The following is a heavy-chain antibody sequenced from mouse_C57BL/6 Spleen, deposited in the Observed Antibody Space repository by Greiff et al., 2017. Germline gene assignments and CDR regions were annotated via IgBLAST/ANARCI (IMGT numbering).Heavy chain of an antibody. CDR1: GYTFTSYW. Sequence: QVQLQQPGAELVRPGTSVKLSCKASGYTFTSYWMHWVKQRPGQGLEWIRVIDPSDSYTNYNQKFKGKATLTVDTSSSTAYMQLSSLTSEDSAVYYCARAPSLWYFDVWGTGTTVTVSS. V-gene: IGHV1-59*01. CDR3: ARAPSLWYFDV. CDR2: IDPSDSYT. J-gene: IGHJ1*03. D-gene: IGHD6-2*01.